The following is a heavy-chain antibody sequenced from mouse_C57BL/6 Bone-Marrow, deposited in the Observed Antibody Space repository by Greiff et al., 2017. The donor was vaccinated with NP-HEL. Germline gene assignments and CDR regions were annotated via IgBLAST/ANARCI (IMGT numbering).Heavy chain of an antibody. J-gene: IGHJ2*01. CDR1: GYTFTSYW. CDR2: IDPNSGGT. CDR3: ARCPYYGSSYDY. Sequence: QVQLKQPGAELVKPGASVKLSCKASGYTFTSYWMHWVKQRPGRGLEWIGRIDPNSGGTKYNEKFKSKATLTVDKPSSPAYMQLSSLTSEDSAVYYCARCPYYGSSYDYWGQGTTLTVSS. V-gene: IGHV1-72*01. D-gene: IGHD1-1*01.